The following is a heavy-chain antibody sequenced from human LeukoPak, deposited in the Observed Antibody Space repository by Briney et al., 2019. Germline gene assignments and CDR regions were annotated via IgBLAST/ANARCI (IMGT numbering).Heavy chain of an antibody. CDR1: GFTFSSYC. CDR2: IKQDGSEK. Sequence: GGSLRLSCAASGFTFSSYCMSWVRQAPGKGLEWVANIKQDGSEKYYVDSVKGRFTISRDNAKNSLYLQMNSLRAEDTAVYYCARTYYDFWSGPWGSDYWGQGTLVTVSS. J-gene: IGHJ4*02. CDR3: ARTYYDFWSGPWGSDY. D-gene: IGHD3-3*01. V-gene: IGHV3-7*01.